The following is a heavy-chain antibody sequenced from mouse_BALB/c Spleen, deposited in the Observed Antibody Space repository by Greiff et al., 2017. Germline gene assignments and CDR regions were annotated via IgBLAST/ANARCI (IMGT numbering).Heavy chain of an antibody. J-gene: IGHJ2*01. CDR2: IYPGSGNT. CDR3: ARSTVVARDY. V-gene: IGHV1-77*01. D-gene: IGHD1-1*01. Sequence: VQLQQSGAELARPGASVKLSCKASGYTFTDYYINWVKQRTGQGLEWIGEIYPGSGNTYYNEKFKGKATLTADKSSSTAYMQLSSLTSEDSAVYFCARSTVVARDYGGQGTTLTVSS. CDR1: GYTFTDYY.